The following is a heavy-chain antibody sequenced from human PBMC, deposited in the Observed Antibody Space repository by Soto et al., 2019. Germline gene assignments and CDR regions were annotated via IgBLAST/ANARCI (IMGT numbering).Heavy chain of an antibody. CDR1: GFTFSSYS. Sequence: QVQLVESGGGVVQPGRSLRLSCAASGFTFSSYSMHWFRQAPGKGLEWVAVVSYDGTSEYYADSVKGRFTVSRDNSKNPLALHMNSLGAEDSAGYDGAKGGVSPSGYKGDVAFWGQGTLVTVSS. J-gene: IGHJ4*02. V-gene: IGHV3-30*18. CDR3: AKGGVSPSGYKGDVAF. CDR2: VSYDGTSE. D-gene: IGHD5-12*01.